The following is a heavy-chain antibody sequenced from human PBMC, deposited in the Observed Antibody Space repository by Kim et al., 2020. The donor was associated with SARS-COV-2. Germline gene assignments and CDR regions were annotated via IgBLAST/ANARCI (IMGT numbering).Heavy chain of an antibody. Sequence: GGSLRLSCAASGFIFSDYYMSWVRQAPGKGLEWISYISTTTYKKYADSVKGRFTISRDNANKSLYPQMDSLRADDTDVYYCARSGSGYDSPLDYWGQG. J-gene: IGHJ4*02. CDR1: GFIFSDYY. V-gene: IGHV3-11*03. CDR2: ISTTTYK. CDR3: ARSGSGYDSPLDY. D-gene: IGHD5-12*01.